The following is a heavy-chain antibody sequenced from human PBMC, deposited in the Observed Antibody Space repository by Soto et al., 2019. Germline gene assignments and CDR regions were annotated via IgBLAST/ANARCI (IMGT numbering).Heavy chain of an antibody. V-gene: IGHV4-39*01. CDR1: GGSISTGYYY. CDR3: ARQGSVWYFFDS. CDR2: IYHSGST. Sequence: SETLSLTCTVSGGSISTGYYYWGWIRQPPGKGLEWIATIYHSGSTYYNPSLKSRITISVDTSKNQFSLKLSSVTAADTAVYYCARQGSVWYFFDSWGQGTLVTVSS. J-gene: IGHJ4*02. D-gene: IGHD6-19*01.